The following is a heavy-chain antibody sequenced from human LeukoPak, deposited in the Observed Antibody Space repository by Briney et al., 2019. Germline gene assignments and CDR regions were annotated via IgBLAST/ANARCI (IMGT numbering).Heavy chain of an antibody. Sequence: ASVKVSCKASGGTFSSYTISWVRQAPGQGLEWMGRIIPILGVANYAQKFQGRVTITADKSTSTAYMELSSLRSEDTAVYYCARTPYDYGDYADAFDIWGQGTMVTVSS. V-gene: IGHV1-69*02. CDR1: GGTFSSYT. D-gene: IGHD4-17*01. CDR2: IIPILGVA. CDR3: ARTPYDYGDYADAFDI. J-gene: IGHJ3*02.